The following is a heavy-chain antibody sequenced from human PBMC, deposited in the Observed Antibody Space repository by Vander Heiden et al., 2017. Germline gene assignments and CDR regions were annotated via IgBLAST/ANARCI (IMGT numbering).Heavy chain of an antibody. J-gene: IGHJ4*02. CDR1: GFTFSRYG. V-gene: IGHV3-30*18. CDR3: AKDLTGATDYFDY. Sequence: QVQLVESGGGVVQPGRSLRLSCAASGFTFSRYGMHWVRQAPGKGLEWVAVISYDGSNKYYADSVKGRFTISRDNSKNTLYLQMNSLRAEDTAVYYCAKDLTGATDYFDYWGQGTLVTVSS. D-gene: IGHD1-26*01. CDR2: ISYDGSNK.